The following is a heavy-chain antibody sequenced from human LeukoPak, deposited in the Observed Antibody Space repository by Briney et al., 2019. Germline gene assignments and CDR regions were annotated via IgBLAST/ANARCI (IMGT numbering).Heavy chain of an antibody. CDR3: ARDLYCGGDCYYMAYFDY. CDR1: GFTFSRYS. J-gene: IGHJ4*02. V-gene: IGHV3-21*01. Sequence: PGGSLRLSCAASGFTFSRYSMNWVRQARGKGVEWVSSISSSSSYINYADSVKGGFTICRDNDKNSVYEQMNSLRAGDTAVYYCARDLYCGGDCYYMAYFDYWGQGTLVIVSS. D-gene: IGHD2-21*02. CDR2: ISSSSSYI.